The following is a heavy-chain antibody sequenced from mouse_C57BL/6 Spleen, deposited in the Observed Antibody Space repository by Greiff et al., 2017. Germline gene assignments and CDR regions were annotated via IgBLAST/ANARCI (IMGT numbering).Heavy chain of an antibody. J-gene: IGHJ3*01. V-gene: IGHV1-82*01. CDR2: IYPGDGDT. CDR1: GYAFSSSW. D-gene: IGHD1-1*01. CDR3: ARGGYGSSYGGFAY. Sequence: VQLQESGPELVKPGASVKISCKASGYAFSSSWMNWVKQRPGKGLEWIGRIYPGDGDTNYNGKFKGKATLTADKSSSTAYMQRSSLTSEDSAVYVCARGGYGSSYGGFAYWGQGTLVTVSA.